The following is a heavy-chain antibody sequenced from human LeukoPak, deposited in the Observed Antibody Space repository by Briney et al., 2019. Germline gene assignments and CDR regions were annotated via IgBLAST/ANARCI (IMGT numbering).Heavy chain of an antibody. D-gene: IGHD2-15*01. V-gene: IGHV1-2*02. CDR3: ASARWSGQSADFDY. J-gene: IGHJ4*02. Sequence: ASVKVSCKDSGYTFTGYYMHWVRQAPGQGLEWMGWINPNSGDTNYAQKFQGRVTMTRDTSISTAYMELSGLRSDDTAVYYCASARWSGQSADFDYWGQGTLVTVSS. CDR2: INPNSGDT. CDR1: GYTFTGYY.